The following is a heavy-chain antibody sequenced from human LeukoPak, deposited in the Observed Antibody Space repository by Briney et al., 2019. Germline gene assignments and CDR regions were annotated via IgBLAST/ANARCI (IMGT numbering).Heavy chain of an antibody. CDR1: GYTFTGYY. D-gene: IGHD6-13*01. J-gene: IGHJ4*02. CDR3: ARVILRADSSSPFDY. Sequence: GASVKVSCKASGYTFTGYYMHWVRQAPGQGLEWMGWINPNSGGTNYAQKFQGRVTMTRDTSISTAYMELSRLRSDDTAVYYCARVILRADSSSPFDYWGQGTLVTVSS. CDR2: INPNSGGT. V-gene: IGHV1-2*02.